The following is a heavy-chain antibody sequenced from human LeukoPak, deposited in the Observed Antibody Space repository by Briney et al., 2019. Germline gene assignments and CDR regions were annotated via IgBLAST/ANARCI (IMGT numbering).Heavy chain of an antibody. J-gene: IGHJ6*02. CDR3: AGVRRSGYYPTYYYYYGMDV. Sequence: SETLSLTCTVSGGSISSGDYYWSWIRQPPGKGLEWIGYICYSGSTYYNPSLKSRVTMSVDTSKNQFSLKLSSVTAADTAVYYCAGVRRSGYYPTYYYYYGMDVWGQGTTVTVSS. CDR2: ICYSGST. V-gene: IGHV4-30-4*01. CDR1: GGSISSGDYY. D-gene: IGHD3-22*01.